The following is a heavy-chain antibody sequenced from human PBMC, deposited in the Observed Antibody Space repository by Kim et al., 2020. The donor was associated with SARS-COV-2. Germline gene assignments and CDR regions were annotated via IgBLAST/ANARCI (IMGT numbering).Heavy chain of an antibody. CDR2: ISGSGGST. CDR1: GFTFSSYA. J-gene: IGHJ4*02. Sequence: GGSLRLSCAASGFTFSSYAMSWVRQAPGKGLEWVSAISGSGGSTYYADSVKGRFTISRDNSKNTLYLQMNSLRAEDTAVYYCATDLGVLRFLEWLVPPFDYWGQGTLVTVSS. V-gene: IGHV3-23*01. D-gene: IGHD3-3*01. CDR3: ATDLGVLRFLEWLVPPFDY.